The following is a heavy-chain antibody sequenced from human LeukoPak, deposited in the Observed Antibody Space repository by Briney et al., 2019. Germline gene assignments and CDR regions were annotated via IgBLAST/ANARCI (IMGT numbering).Heavy chain of an antibody. CDR1: GFTFTNHG. CDR3: ARGGIQLLENYFDY. J-gene: IGHJ4*02. D-gene: IGHD5-18*01. V-gene: IGHV3-33*01. Sequence: GRSLRLSCAASGFTFTNHGFHWVRQAPGKGLEGVAVIWYDGSKKFYADSVKGRFTISRDDSKNTLYLQMDSLRAEDTAVYHCARGGIQLLENYFDYWGQGTLVTVSS. CDR2: IWYDGSKK.